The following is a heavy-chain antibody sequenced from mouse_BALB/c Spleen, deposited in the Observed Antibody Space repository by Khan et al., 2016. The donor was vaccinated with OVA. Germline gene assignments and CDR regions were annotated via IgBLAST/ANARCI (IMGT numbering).Heavy chain of an antibody. CDR3: TRGGDYGKALFAY. CDR2: IYPGSGRT. CDR1: GYTFTSSW. D-gene: IGHD2-1*01. Sequence: LQQPGSELVRPGASVKLSCKASGYTFTSSWMHWVKQRHEQGLEWIGNIYPGSGRTNYDAMFKRKGTLTVDTSSSPAYMTLSSLTSEDSAVYYCTRGGDYGKALFAYWGQGTLVTVSA. J-gene: IGHJ3*01. V-gene: IGHV1S22*01.